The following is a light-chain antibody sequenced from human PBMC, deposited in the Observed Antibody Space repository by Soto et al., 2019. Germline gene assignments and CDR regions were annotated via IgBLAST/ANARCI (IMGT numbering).Light chain of an antibody. CDR3: QQYYSTPVT. CDR2: WAS. V-gene: IGKV4-1*01. J-gene: IGKJ3*01. Sequence: DIVMTQSPDSLAVSLGERATINCKSSQSVLYSSNNKNYLAWYQQKPGQPPKLLIYWASTRESGVPDRFSGSGSGTDSTLTISSLQAEDVAVYYCQQYYSTPVTFGPGTKVDIK. CDR1: QSVLYSSNNKNY.